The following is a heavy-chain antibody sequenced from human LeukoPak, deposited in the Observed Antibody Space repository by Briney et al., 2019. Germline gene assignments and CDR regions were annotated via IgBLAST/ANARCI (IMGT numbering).Heavy chain of an antibody. CDR1: GGTFSSYA. D-gene: IGHD2-2*01. Sequence: SVKVSCKASGGTFSSYAISRVRQAPRQGLGWMGGIIPIFGTANYAQKFQGRVTITADESTSTAYMELSSLRSEDTAVYYCASAYCSSTSCYLFSFDYWGQGTLVTVSS. V-gene: IGHV1-69*01. CDR2: IIPIFGTA. CDR3: ASAYCSSTSCYLFSFDY. J-gene: IGHJ4*02.